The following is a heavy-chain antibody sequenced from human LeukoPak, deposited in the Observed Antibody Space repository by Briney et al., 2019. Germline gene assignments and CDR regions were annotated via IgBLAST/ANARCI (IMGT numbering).Heavy chain of an antibody. CDR3: AKAVGATGGWFDP. Sequence: GGSLRLSCAASGFTFSNAWMSWVRQAPGKGLEWVSGISWNSGSIGYADSVKGRFTISRDNAKNSLYLQMNSLRAEDMALYYCAKAVGATGGWFDPWGQGTLVTVSS. D-gene: IGHD1-26*01. CDR1: GFTFSNAW. V-gene: IGHV3-9*03. J-gene: IGHJ5*02. CDR2: ISWNSGSI.